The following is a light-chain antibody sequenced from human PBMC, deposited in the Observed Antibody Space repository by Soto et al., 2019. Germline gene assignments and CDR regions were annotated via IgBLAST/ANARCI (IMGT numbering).Light chain of an antibody. V-gene: IGLV2-23*01. CDR2: EGT. Sequence: QSVLTQPASVSGSPGQSISISCTGTSSDVGIYDYVSWYQQYPGKAPRLIIYEGTKRPSGISHRFSGSKSDNTASLTISGLRAEDEAHYHCCSYAGSRTFVFGGGTKLTVL. J-gene: IGLJ3*02. CDR1: SSDVGIYDY. CDR3: CSYAGSRTFV.